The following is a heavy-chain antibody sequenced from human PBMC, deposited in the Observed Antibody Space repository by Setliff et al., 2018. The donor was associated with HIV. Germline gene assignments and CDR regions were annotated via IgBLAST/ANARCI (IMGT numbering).Heavy chain of an antibody. CDR2: ISSSGAHI. D-gene: IGHD3-9*01. CDR1: EFTFSSYS. CDR3: ARGARLQYFDWPSYALDV. V-gene: IGHV3-21*06. Sequence: GGSLRLSCAASEFTFSSYSMNWVRQAPGTGLEWVASISSSGAHIFYAESLKGRFSVSRDNGRNSLYLQMNSLRAEDTAVYYCARGARLQYFDWPSYALDVWGQGTTVTSP. J-gene: IGHJ6*02.